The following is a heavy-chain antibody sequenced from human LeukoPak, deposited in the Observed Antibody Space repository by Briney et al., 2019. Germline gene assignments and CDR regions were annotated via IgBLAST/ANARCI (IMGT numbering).Heavy chain of an antibody. Sequence: PGGSLRLSCAASGFTFSSYWMHWVRQAPGKGLVWVSRINSDGSSTSYADSVKGRFTISRDNAKNTLYLQMNSLRAEDTAVYYCARGYCSGGSCYEGDAFEIWGQGTMVTVSS. CDR3: ARGYCSGGSCYEGDAFEI. J-gene: IGHJ3*02. D-gene: IGHD2-15*01. V-gene: IGHV3-74*01. CDR2: INSDGSST. CDR1: GFTFSSYW.